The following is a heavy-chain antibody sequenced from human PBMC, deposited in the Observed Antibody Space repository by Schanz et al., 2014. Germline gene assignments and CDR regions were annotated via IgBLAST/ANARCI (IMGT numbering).Heavy chain of an antibody. CDR1: GFTFSSYW. D-gene: IGHD6-6*01. CDR2: IRGSGGST. CDR3: AKVWKDHRIAGRPGWSDGMDV. J-gene: IGHJ6*02. Sequence: EVQLVESGGGLVKPGGSLRLSCAASGFTFSSYWMHWVRQAPGKGLEWVSCIRGSGGSTLYADSVQGRFTISRDDSKNMLYLQMNSLRAEDTAVYYCAKVWKDHRIAGRPGWSDGMDVWGQGTTVAVSS. V-gene: IGHV3-23*04.